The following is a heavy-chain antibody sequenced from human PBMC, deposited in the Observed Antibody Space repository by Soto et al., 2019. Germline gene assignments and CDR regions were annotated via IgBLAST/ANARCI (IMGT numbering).Heavy chain of an antibody. CDR2: IIPILGLA. CDR3: ASPMNCSGGSCYFSYFDY. Sequence: QVQLVQSGAEVKKPGSSVKVSCKAYGGTFSSYSISWVRQAPGQGLEWMGRIIPILGLANYAQKFQGRVTITADKSTSTVYMDLSSLRSEDTAVYYCASPMNCSGGSCYFSYFDYWGQGTLVTVSS. D-gene: IGHD2-15*01. CDR1: GGTFSSYS. V-gene: IGHV1-69*02. J-gene: IGHJ4*02.